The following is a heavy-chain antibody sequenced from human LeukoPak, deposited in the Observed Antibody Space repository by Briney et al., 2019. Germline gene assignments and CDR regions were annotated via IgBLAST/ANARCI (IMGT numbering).Heavy chain of an antibody. Sequence: GGSLRLSCAASGFTFSNYAMHWVRQAPGKGLEWVAVISYDGSNKYYADSVKGRFTISRDNSKNTLYLQMNSLRAEDTAVYYCAKGTNCCYTPFFDYWGQGAPVTVSS. J-gene: IGHJ4*02. CDR1: GFTFSNYA. CDR3: AKGTNCCYTPFFDY. V-gene: IGHV3-30-3*01. CDR2: ISYDGSNK. D-gene: IGHD2-2*02.